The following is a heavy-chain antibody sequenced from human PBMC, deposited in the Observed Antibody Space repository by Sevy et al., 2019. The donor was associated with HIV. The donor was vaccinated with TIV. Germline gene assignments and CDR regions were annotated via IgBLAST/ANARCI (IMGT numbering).Heavy chain of an antibody. V-gene: IGHV1-69*13. CDR1: GGTLSGYA. D-gene: IGHD3-10*01. CDR3: ARVPTTMVRGVRPYYYYGMDV. Sequence: ASVKVSCKASGGTLSGYAISWVRQAPGQGLEWMGGIIPIFGTANYAQRFQGRVTITADESTSTAYMELSSLRSEDTAVYYCARVPTTMVRGVRPYYYYGMDVWGQGATVTVSS. CDR2: IIPIFGTA. J-gene: IGHJ6*02.